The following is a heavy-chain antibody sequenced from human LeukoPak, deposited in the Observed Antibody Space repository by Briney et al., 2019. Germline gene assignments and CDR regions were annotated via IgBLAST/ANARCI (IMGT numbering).Heavy chain of an antibody. CDR2: IWYDGSNK. CDR3: ARSPEYYYDSSEFDY. Sequence: GGSLRLSCAASGFTFSSYAMSRVRQAPGKGLEWVAVIWYDGSNKYYADSVKGRFTISRDNSKNTLYLQMNSLRAEDTAVYYCARSPEYYYDSSEFDYWGQGTLVTVSS. D-gene: IGHD3-22*01. V-gene: IGHV3-33*08. CDR1: GFTFSSYA. J-gene: IGHJ4*02.